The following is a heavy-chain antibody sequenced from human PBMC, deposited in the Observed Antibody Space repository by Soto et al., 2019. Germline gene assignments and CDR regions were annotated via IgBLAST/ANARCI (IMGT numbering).Heavy chain of an antibody. Sequence: HGESLKITCKGFGYNFSGYWIAWVRQMPGKGLEWMGIIFPADSGTRYSPSFQGQVSISVDTAITTTFLHLSSLRPSDTGTYFCARRGKYPNWLDPWGQGTLVTVSS. V-gene: IGHV5-51*01. CDR2: IFPADSGT. CDR1: GYNFSGYW. CDR3: ARRGKYPNWLDP. J-gene: IGHJ5*02. D-gene: IGHD2-2*01.